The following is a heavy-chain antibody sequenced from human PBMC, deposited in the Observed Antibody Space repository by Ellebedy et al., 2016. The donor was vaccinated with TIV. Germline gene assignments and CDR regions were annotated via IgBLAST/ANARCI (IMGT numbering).Heavy chain of an antibody. CDR2: IYNSGST. J-gene: IGHJ6*02. V-gene: IGHV4-4*07. D-gene: IGHD1-14*01. CDR1: GGSINSYC. CDR3: ARTDHANCLDV. Sequence: MPSETLSLTCTISGGSINSYCWSWIRQPAGKGLEWIGNIYNSGSTKFSPSLKSRVTLSVDTSKNQVSLRLSSVTAADTAVYYCARTDHANCLDVWGRGTTVTVSS.